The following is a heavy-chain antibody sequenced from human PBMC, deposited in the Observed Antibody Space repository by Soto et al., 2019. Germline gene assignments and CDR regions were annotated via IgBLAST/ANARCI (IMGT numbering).Heavy chain of an antibody. J-gene: IGHJ4*02. Sequence: PGGSLRLSCAASGFTFSSYGMHWVRQAPGKGLEWVSVISYDGSSKYYADSVKGRFTISRDNSKNTLYLQMNSLRAEDTAVYYCAKEEGGLGSIVWGQGTLVTVSS. D-gene: IGHD3-16*02. CDR2: ISYDGSSK. CDR1: GFTFSSYG. V-gene: IGHV3-30*18. CDR3: AKEEGGLGSIV.